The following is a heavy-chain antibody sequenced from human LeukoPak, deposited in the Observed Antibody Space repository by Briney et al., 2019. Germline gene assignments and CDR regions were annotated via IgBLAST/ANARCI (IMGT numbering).Heavy chain of an antibody. CDR2: IYTSGST. CDR3: ARREELRYFDWLSDYFDY. D-gene: IGHD3-9*01. Sequence: KPSQTLSLTCTVSGGSISSGSYYWSWIRQPAGKGLEWIGRIYTSGSTNYNPSLKSRITISVDTSKNQFSLKLSSVTAADTAVYYCARREELRYFDWLSDYFDYWGQGTLVTVSS. J-gene: IGHJ4*02. CDR1: GGSISSGSYY. V-gene: IGHV4-61*02.